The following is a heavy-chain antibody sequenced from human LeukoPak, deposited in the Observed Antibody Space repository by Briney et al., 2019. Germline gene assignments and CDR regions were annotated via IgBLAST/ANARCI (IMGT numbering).Heavy chain of an antibody. J-gene: IGHJ4*02. CDR3: ATYDY. V-gene: IGHV3-48*02. CDR1: GFSFSNYD. Sequence: PGGSLRLSCAASGFSFSNYDMNWVRPAPGKGLEWISYISSSSTTMYYADSVKGRFTISRDNAKNSLFLQMDSLRDEDTAVYYCATYDYWGQGTLVTVSS. CDR2: ISSSSTTM.